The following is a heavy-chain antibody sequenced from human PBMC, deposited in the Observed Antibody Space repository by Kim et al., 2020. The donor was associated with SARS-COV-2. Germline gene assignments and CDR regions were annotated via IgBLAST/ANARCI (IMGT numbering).Heavy chain of an antibody. V-gene: IGHV4-39*02. CDR2: IYYSGST. CDR3: AREGISPPTTTLIGVVSNLAGFDT. Sequence: SETLSLTCTVSGGSISSSSYYWGWIRQPPGKGLEWIGSIYYSGSTYYNPSLKSRVTISVDTSKNQFSLKLSSVTAADTAVYYCAREGISPPTTTLIGVVSNLAGFDTSGPGAPVTASP. CDR1: GGSISSSSYY. J-gene: IGHJ5*02. D-gene: IGHD3-22*01.